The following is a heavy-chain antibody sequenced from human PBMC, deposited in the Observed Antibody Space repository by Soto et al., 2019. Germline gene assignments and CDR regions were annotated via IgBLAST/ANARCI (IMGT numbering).Heavy chain of an antibody. V-gene: IGHV3-33*08. J-gene: IGHJ4*02. CDR2: IWYDGNNK. CDR3: ARGLHSLFDY. CDR1: GFTFSDYE. Sequence: GGSLSLTCAASGFTFSDYEMSWVRQAPGKGLEWVAVIWYDGNNKYYADSVKGRFTISRDNSNNTLYVQMTSLRAEDTAVYYCARGLHSLFDYWGQGTLVTVSS. D-gene: IGHD2-21*01.